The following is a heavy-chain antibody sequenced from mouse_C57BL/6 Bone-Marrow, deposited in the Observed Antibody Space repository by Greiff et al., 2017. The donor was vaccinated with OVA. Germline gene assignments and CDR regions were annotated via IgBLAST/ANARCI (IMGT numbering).Heavy chain of an antibody. Sequence: EVQLQQSGPELVKPGASVKISCKASGYTFTDYYMNRVKQSHGKSLEWIGDINPNNGGTSYNQKFKGKATLTVDKSSSTAYMELRSLTSEDSAVYYCAGLPRDFDVWGTGTTVTVSS. D-gene: IGHD3-1*01. CDR1: GYTFTDYY. CDR3: AGLPRDFDV. J-gene: IGHJ1*03. V-gene: IGHV1-26*01. CDR2: INPNNGGT.